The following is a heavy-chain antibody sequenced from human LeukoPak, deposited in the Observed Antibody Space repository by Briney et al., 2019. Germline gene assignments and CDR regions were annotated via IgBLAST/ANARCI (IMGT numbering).Heavy chain of an antibody. CDR1: GFTFGQYA. J-gene: IGHJ6*02. CDR2: ISGDGDAT. V-gene: IGHV3-43*02. D-gene: IGHD3-10*01. CDR3: AKDRGGYYGSGTSYYFYGMDV. Sequence: GGSLRLSCAASGFTFGQYAMHWVRQAPGRGLEWVAVISGDGDATHHVDSVKGRFSISRDQSRSSLHLQMDTLRTEDTALYYCAKDRGGYYGSGTSYYFYGMDVWGQGTTVIVSS.